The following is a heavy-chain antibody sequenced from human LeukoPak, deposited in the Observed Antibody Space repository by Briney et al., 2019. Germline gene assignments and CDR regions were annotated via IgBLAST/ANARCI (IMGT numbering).Heavy chain of an antibody. V-gene: IGHV4-61*02. J-gene: IGHJ5*02. CDR1: GGSITDTNYY. D-gene: IGHD6-13*01. CDR2: IYTSGST. CDR3: AREEGIAAAERKFDP. Sequence: PSETLSLTCSVSGGSITDTNYYWSWIRQPAGKGLEWIGRIYTSGSTNYNPSFKSRVTISVDTSKNQFSLKLSSVTAADTAVYYCAREEGIAAAERKFDPWGQGTLVTVST.